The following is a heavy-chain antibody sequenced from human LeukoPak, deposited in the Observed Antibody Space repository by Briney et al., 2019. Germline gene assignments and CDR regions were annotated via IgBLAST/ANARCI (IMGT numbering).Heavy chain of an antibody. CDR2: IYSGGST. J-gene: IGHJ4*02. CDR1: GFTVSSNY. CDR3: ARGPARAAFDY. D-gene: IGHD6-25*01. V-gene: IGHV3-53*01. Sequence: GGPLRLSCAASGFTVSSNYMSWVRQAPGKGLEWVSVIYSGGSTYYADSVKGRFTISRDNSKNTLYLQMNSLRAEDTAVYYCARGPARAAFDYWGQGTLVTVSS.